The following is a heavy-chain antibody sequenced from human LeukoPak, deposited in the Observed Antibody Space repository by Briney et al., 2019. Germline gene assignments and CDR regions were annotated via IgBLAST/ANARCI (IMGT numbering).Heavy chain of an antibody. CDR1: GFTFSSYS. CDR2: IFRDGNT. D-gene: IGHD1-1*01. J-gene: IGHJ6*03. V-gene: IGHV3-53*01. CDR3: ALGWNDPSRYYYYMDV. Sequence: GGSLRLSCAASGFTFSSYSMNWVRQAPGKGLEWVSLIFRDGNTYYADSVKGRFTISRDNSKNTLCLQMNSLRPEDTAVYYCALGWNDPSRYYYYMDVWGKGTTVTVSS.